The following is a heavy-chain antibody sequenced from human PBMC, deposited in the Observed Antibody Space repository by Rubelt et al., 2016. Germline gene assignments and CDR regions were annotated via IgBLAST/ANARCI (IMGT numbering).Heavy chain of an antibody. V-gene: IGHV1-2*02. Sequence: GQSGAEVKKPGASVKVSCKASGYTFTGYYMHWVRQAPGQGLEWMGWINPNSGVTNYAQKFQGRVTMTRDTSVSTAYMELSSLRSEDTAVYYCALDIVVVPALAAAGTEARYYFDYWGQGTLVTVSS. J-gene: IGHJ4*02. CDR1: GYTFTGYY. CDR3: ALDIVVVPALAAAGTEARYYFDY. D-gene: IGHD2-2*03. CDR2: INPNSGVT.